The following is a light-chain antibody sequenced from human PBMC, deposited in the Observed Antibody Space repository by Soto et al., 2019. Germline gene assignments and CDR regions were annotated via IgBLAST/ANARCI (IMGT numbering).Light chain of an antibody. V-gene: IGLV2-14*01. Sequence: QSALTQPASVSGSPGQSITISCTGTSSDAGGYNYVSWYQQHPGKAPKLMIYDVSNRPSGVSNRFSGSKSGNTASLTISGLKAEDEADYYCSSYTSSSTPVFGGGTKLTVL. CDR2: DVS. CDR3: SSYTSSSTPV. J-gene: IGLJ3*02. CDR1: SSDAGGYNY.